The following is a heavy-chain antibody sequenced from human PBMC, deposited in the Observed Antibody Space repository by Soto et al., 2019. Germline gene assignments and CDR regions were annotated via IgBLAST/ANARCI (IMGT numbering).Heavy chain of an antibody. V-gene: IGHV1-2*02. CDR2: INPNSGGT. CDR1: GYTFTAYY. Sequence: GASVKVSCKASGYTFTAYYMHWVRQAPGQGLEWMGWINPNSGGTNYAQKFQGRVTMTRDTSISTAYMELSRLRSDDTAVYYCTRNFWSGTNWFDPWGQGTLVTVSS. J-gene: IGHJ5*02. CDR3: TRNFWSGTNWFDP. D-gene: IGHD3-3*01.